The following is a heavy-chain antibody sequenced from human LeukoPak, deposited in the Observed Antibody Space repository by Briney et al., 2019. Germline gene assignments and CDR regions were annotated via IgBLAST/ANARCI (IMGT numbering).Heavy chain of an antibody. D-gene: IGHD3-22*01. CDR2: ISSSGSTI. CDR1: GFTFSSYE. Sequence: PGGSLRLSCAASGFTFSSYEMNWVRQAPGKGLEWVSYISSSGSTIYYADSVKGRFTISRDNSKNTLYLQMNSLRAEDTAVYYCAREIDSSGYCLDYWGQGTLVTVSS. V-gene: IGHV3-48*03. J-gene: IGHJ4*02. CDR3: AREIDSSGYCLDY.